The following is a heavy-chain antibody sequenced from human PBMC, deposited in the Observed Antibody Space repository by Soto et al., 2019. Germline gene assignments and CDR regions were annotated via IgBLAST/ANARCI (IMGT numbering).Heavy chain of an antibody. D-gene: IGHD6-6*01. CDR1: GGSFSGYY. V-gene: IGHV4-34*01. CDR3: ARGVPRRAARPGFDY. CDR2: INHSGST. Sequence: ASETLSLTCAVYGGSFSGYYWSWIRQPQGKGLEWIGEINHSGSTNYNPSLKSRVTISVDTSKNQFSLKLSSVTAADTAVYYCARGVPRRAARPGFDYWGQGTLVTVSS. J-gene: IGHJ4*02.